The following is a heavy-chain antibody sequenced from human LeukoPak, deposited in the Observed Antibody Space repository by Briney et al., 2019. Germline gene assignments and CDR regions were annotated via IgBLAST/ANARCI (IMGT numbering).Heavy chain of an antibody. J-gene: IGHJ5*02. V-gene: IGHV4-59*12. CDR3: ARGRRITMIVVVHKGNWFDP. D-gene: IGHD3-22*01. CDR1: NGSISSYY. CDR2: IYYSGST. Sequence: SETLSLTCTVSNGSISSYYWSWIRQPPGKGLEWLGYIYYSGSTNYNPSLKSRVTISVDTSKNQFSLKLSSVTAADTAVYYCARGRRITMIVVVHKGNWFDPWGQGTLVTVSS.